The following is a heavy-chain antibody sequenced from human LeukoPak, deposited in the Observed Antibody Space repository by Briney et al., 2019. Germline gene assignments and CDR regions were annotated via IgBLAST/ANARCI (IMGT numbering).Heavy chain of an antibody. Sequence: GGSLRLSCAASGFTFSTYCMHWVRQAPGKGLEWVSVICSGGSTYYADSVKGRFTISRDNSKNTLYLQMNSLRAEDTAVYYCAKDRILYYYDSSGYYHDYWGQGTLVTVSS. D-gene: IGHD3-22*01. CDR2: ICSGGST. J-gene: IGHJ4*02. CDR1: GFTFSTYC. CDR3: AKDRILYYYDSSGYYHDY. V-gene: IGHV3-53*01.